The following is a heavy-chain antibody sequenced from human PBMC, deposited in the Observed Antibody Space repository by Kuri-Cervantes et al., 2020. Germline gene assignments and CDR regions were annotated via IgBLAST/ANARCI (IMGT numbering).Heavy chain of an antibody. J-gene: IGHJ6*02. V-gene: IGHV3-20*04. CDR2: INWNGGST. Sequence: GGSLRLSCAASGFTVSSNYMSWVRQAPGKGLEWVSGINWNGGSTGYVDSVKGRFTISRDNAKNSLYLQMNSLRAEDTAVYYCARDLANYYDSSGYYYGDYYYGMDVWGQGTTVTVSS. CDR1: GFTVSSNY. D-gene: IGHD3-22*01. CDR3: ARDLANYYDSSGYYYGDYYYGMDV.